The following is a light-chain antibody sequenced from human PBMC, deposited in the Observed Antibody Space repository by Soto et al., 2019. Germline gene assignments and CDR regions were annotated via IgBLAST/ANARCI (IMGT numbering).Light chain of an antibody. CDR3: QQYNNWPV. V-gene: IGKV3-15*01. CDR1: QSVSSD. CDR2: GAF. J-gene: IGKJ1*01. Sequence: EIGMTLSPATVSVSPGERATLSCRASQSVSSDLAWYQQKPGQAPRLLIYGAFTRATGIPARFSGSGSGTEFTLTISSLQSEDFAVYYCQQYNNWPVFGQGTKVDIK.